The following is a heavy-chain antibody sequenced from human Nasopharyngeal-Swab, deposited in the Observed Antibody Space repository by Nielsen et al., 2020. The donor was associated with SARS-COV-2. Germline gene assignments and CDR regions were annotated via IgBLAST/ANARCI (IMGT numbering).Heavy chain of an antibody. V-gene: IGHV5-51*01. CDR3: ARRGIAAAGYYFDY. Sequence: GGSLRLSCKGSGYSFTSYWIGWVRQMPGKGLKWMRIIYPGDSDTRYSPSFQGQVTISADKSISTAYLQWSSLKASDTAMYYCARRGIAAAGYYFDYWGQGTLVTVSS. CDR2: IYPGDSDT. J-gene: IGHJ4*02. CDR1: GYSFTSYW. D-gene: IGHD6-13*01.